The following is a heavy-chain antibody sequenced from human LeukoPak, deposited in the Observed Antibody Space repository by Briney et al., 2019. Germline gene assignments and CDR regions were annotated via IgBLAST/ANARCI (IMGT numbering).Heavy chain of an antibody. CDR3: ARGGGTPYSGSYRAFDI. CDR1: GYTFTSYG. Sequence: ASVKVSCNASGYTFTSYGISWERQAPGQGLEWMGFICAYNGNTNDAQKPQGRVTMTTDTSTSTAYMELRSLRSDDTAVYYCARGGGTPYSGSYRAFDIWGQGTMVTVSS. V-gene: IGHV1-18*01. D-gene: IGHD1-26*01. CDR2: ICAYNGNT. J-gene: IGHJ3*02.